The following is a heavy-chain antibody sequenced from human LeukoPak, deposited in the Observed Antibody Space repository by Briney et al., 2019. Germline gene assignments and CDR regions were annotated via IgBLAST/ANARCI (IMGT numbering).Heavy chain of an antibody. V-gene: IGHV4-59*01. CDR3: ATDRQEGGSGSYWFDP. CDR1: RGFITTYY. D-gene: IGHD3-10*01. Sequence: SETLSLTCTVSRGFITTYYWSWIRQPAGKGLEWIGNVYYSGSTTYNPSLKSRVSMSVDMAKNQFSLKLRSVTAADTATYYCATDRQEGGSGSYWFDPWGQGTQVTVSS. CDR2: VYYSGST. J-gene: IGHJ5*02.